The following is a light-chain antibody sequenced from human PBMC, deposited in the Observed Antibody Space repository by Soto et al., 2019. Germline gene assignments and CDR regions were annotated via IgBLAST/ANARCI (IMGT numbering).Light chain of an antibody. CDR2: DTS. CDR3: QQRSHWLT. Sequence: EIVLTQSPATLSLSPGERATLSCRASQSVARFLAWYQQKPGQAPRLLIYDTSNRATGIPARFSGSGSGTDFTLTISSLEPEDFAVYDCQQRSHWLTFGGGTKVEIK. CDR1: QSVARF. V-gene: IGKV3-11*01. J-gene: IGKJ4*01.